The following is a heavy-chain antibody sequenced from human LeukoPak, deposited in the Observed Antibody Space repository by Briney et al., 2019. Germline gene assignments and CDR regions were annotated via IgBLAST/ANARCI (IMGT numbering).Heavy chain of an antibody. CDR3: ARGFWNSDF. J-gene: IGHJ4*02. CDR1: GFTFSSYW. D-gene: IGHD1-1*01. V-gene: IGHV3-7*03. Sequence: GGSLRLSCEASGFTFSSYWMTWVRQAPGKGLEWVANINQDGSEKHYVDSLKGQFTISRDNAKASLYLQMSSLRAEDTAVYYCARGFWNSDFWGQGTLVTVSS. CDR2: INQDGSEK.